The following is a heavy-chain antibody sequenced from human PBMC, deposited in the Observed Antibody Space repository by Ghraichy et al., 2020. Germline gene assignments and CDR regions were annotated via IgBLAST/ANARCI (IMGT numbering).Heavy chain of an antibody. CDR1: GFTFTSYW. CDR2: IQHDGSEK. J-gene: IGHJ4*02. V-gene: IGHV3-7*01. CDR3: ARSYPAFDS. Sequence: GGSLRLYCAASGFTFTSYWMSWVRQAPGKGLEWVANIQHDGSEKYYVDSVKGRFTISRDNAKNSLYLQMNSLRAEDTAVYYCARSYPAFDSWGQGTLVTVSS. D-gene: IGHD2-2*01.